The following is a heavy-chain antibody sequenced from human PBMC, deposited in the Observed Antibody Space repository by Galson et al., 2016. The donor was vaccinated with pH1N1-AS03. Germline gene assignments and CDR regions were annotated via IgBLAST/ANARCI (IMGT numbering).Heavy chain of an antibody. V-gene: IGHV1-18*01. CDR3: ARDAAYYYGMDV. CDR1: GYTFTNYD. D-gene: IGHD6-25*01. J-gene: IGHJ6*02. CDR2: ISSFNGYT. Sequence: SVKVSCKASGYTFTNYDVSWVRQAPGQGLEWMGGISSFNGYTTYAQKLQDRVTMTRDTSTSTAYMELRSLRSDDTAVYFCARDAAYYYGMDVWGQGTTVIVS.